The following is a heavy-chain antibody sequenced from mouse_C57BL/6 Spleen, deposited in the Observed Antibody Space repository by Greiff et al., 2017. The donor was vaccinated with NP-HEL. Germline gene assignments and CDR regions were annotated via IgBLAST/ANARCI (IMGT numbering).Heavy chain of an antibody. D-gene: IGHD1-1*01. CDR2: IYPGDGDT. Sequence: QVQLQQSGPELVKPGASVKISCKASGYAFSSSWMTWVKQRPGKGLEWIGRIYPGDGDTNYNGKFKGKATLTADKSSSTAYMQLSSLTSEDSAVYFCARNHYASVWGTGTTVTVSS. CDR3: ARNHYASV. J-gene: IGHJ1*03. V-gene: IGHV1-82*01. CDR1: GYAFSSSW.